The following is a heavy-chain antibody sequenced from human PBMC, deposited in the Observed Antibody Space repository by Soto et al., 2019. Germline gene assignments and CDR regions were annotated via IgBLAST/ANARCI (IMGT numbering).Heavy chain of an antibody. CDR3: VRTSLVVAAATREDY. D-gene: IGHD2-15*01. V-gene: IGHV3-74*01. CDR2: INSDGSST. J-gene: IGHJ4*02. Sequence: EVQLVESGGGLVQPGGSLRVSCAASGFTFSSYWMHWVRQAPGKGLVWVSRINSDGSSTSYADSVKGRFTISRDNAKNTLYLQMNSLRAEDTAVYYCVRTSLVVAAATREDYWGQGTLVTVS. CDR1: GFTFSSYW.